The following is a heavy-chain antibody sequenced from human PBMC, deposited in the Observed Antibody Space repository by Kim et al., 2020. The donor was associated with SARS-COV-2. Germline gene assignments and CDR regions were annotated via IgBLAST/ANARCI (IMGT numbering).Heavy chain of an antibody. CDR2: INSDGSSR. CDR1: GFTSSTYW. J-gene: IGHJ4*02. CDR3: IRGSSSSFDD. D-gene: IGHD6-13*01. V-gene: IGHV3-74*01. Sequence: GGSLILSCAASGFTSSTYWMHWVRQAPGKGLVWVSRINSDGSSRKYADSVKGRFTISRDNAKNTLYLQMNSLRAEDTAVYYCIRGSSSSFDDWGQGTLVTVSS.